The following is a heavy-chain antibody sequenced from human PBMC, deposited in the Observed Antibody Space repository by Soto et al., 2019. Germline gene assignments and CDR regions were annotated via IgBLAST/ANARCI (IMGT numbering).Heavy chain of an antibody. CDR1: GFTFSSYC. J-gene: IGHJ6*02. CDR3: ARSSGSRSLVGYYYYYGMCV. Sequence: EVQLVESGGGLVQPGGSLRLSCAASGFTFSSYCMNWVRQAPGKGLEWVSYISSSSSTIYYADSVKGRFTISKDNAKNSLCQQMNRMRDEDTAVYYWARSSGSRSLVGYYYYYGMCVWGQGTTVTVA. V-gene: IGHV3-48*02. CDR2: ISSSSSTI. D-gene: IGHD6-19*01.